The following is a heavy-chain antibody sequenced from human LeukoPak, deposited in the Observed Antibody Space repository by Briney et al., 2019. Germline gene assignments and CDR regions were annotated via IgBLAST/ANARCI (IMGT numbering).Heavy chain of an antibody. D-gene: IGHD6-19*01. CDR2: IYYTGST. CDR1: GGSISSYF. Sequence: PSETLSLTCTVSGGSISSYFWSWIRQPPGKGLVWSGYIYYTGSTKYNPSLKSRVTISVDTSKNQFSLKLTSVTAADTAIYYCARGSSSSGWGDYWGQGTLVTVSS. V-gene: IGHV4-59*01. CDR3: ARGSSSSGWGDY. J-gene: IGHJ4*02.